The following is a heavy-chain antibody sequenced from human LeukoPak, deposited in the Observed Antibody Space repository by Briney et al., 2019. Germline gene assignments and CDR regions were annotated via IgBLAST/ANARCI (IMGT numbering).Heavy chain of an antibody. CDR3: AKNPLPDYDYVWGSFFGGEPQYYFDY. V-gene: IGHV3-23*01. CDR2: ISGSGGST. Sequence: PGGSLRLSCAASGFTVSSKYMTWVRQAPGKGLEWVSAISGSGGSTYYADSVKGRFTISRDNSKNTLYLQMNSLRAEDTAVYYCAKNPLPDYDYVWGSFFGGEPQYYFDYWGQGTLVTVSS. D-gene: IGHD3-16*01. CDR1: GFTVSSKY. J-gene: IGHJ4*02.